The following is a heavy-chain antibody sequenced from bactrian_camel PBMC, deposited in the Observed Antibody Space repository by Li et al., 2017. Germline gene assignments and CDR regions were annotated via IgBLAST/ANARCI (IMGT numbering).Heavy chain of an antibody. V-gene: IGHV3S53*01. D-gene: IGHD5*01. CDR2: VEGAGYT. CDR1: GSTRNC. J-gene: IGHJ4*01. CDR3: KRCGTY. Sequence: QVQLVESGGGSMQAGGSLRLSCTVSGSTRNCMGWFRQAPGKERDGVAAVEGAGYTSYARSVRGRFTISLDNYINMVYLQMNNLKPEDTAIYYCKRCGTYWGQGTQVTVS.